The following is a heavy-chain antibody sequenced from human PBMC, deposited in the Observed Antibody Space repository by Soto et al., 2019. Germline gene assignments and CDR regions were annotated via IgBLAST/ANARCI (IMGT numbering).Heavy chain of an antibody. CDR1: GFTFSSCW. CDR2: ISRDGSNT. CDR3: ASLYSSAWHLDY. Sequence: GGSLRLSCAASGFTFSSCWMHWVRQAPGKGLVWVSRISRDGSNTDYADSVKGRFTISRDNAKNTLYLQMNSLRAEDTAVYYCASLYSSAWHLDYWGQGTLVTVSS. D-gene: IGHD6-19*01. J-gene: IGHJ4*02. V-gene: IGHV3-74*01.